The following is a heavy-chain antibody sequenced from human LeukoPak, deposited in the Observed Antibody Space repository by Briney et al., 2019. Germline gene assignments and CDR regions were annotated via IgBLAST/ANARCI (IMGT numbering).Heavy chain of an antibody. CDR3: ARVDSSGWYSAFDI. D-gene: IGHD6-19*01. V-gene: IGHV1-8*03. CDR2: MNPNSGNT. J-gene: IGHJ3*02. Sequence: PSVNVSCKASLYTVTRYDINWLRQAAGQQVEWMGWMNPNSGNTGYAQKFQGRVTTTRNTYISTAYMELSSLRSEDTAVYYCARVDSSGWYSAFDIWGQGTMVTVSS. CDR1: LYTVTRYD.